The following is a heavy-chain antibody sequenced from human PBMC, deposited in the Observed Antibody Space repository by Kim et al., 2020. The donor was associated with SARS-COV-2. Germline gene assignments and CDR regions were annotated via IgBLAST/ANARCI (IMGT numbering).Heavy chain of an antibody. Sequence: GGSLRLSCAASGFTFSSYGMHWVRQAPGKGLEWVAVIWYDGSNKYYADSVKGRFTISRDNSKNTLYLQMNSLRAEDTAVYYCARDNLGYCSGGSCYSGYYYGMDVWGQGTTVTVSS. V-gene: IGHV3-33*01. CDR2: IWYDGSNK. CDR3: ARDNLGYCSGGSCYSGYYYGMDV. D-gene: IGHD2-15*01. CDR1: GFTFSSYG. J-gene: IGHJ6*02.